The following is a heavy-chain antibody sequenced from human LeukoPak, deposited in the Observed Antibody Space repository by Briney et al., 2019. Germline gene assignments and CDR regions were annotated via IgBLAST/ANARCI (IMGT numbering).Heavy chain of an antibody. CDR3: ARRAVENYFDY. D-gene: IGHD5-24*01. V-gene: IGHV4-39*02. J-gene: IGHJ4*02. Sequence: SETLSLTCTVSGGFFSSSSHYWGWIHQPPGKGLEWIGSFSYAGNTNYNQSLRSRVTISVDTSKNHLSLRLSSVTATDTAMYYCARRAVENYFDYWGQGTLVTVSS. CDR2: FSYAGNT. CDR1: GGFFSSSSHY.